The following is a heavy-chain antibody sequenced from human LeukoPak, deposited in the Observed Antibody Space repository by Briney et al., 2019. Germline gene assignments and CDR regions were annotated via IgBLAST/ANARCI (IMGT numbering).Heavy chain of an antibody. CDR3: ARDDFDWLLDY. V-gene: IGHV3-11*04. J-gene: IGHJ4*02. CDR1: GFTFSDCY. Sequence: TGGSLRLSCAASGFTFSDCYVSWIRQAPGKGLEWVSYISSSGSTIYYADSVKGRFTISRDNAKNSLYLQMNSLRAEDTAVYYCARDDFDWLLDYWGQGTLVTVSS. CDR2: ISSSGSTI. D-gene: IGHD3-9*01.